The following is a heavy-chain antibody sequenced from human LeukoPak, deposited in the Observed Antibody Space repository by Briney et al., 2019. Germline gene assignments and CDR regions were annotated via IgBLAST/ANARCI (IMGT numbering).Heavy chain of an antibody. Sequence: GGSLRLSCAASGFTFSSYGMHWVRQAPGKGLGWVAVISYDGSNKYYADSVKGRFTISRDNSKNTLYLQMNSLRAEDTAVYYCAKIGTVEYYFDYWGQGTLVTVSS. D-gene: IGHD1/OR15-1a*01. CDR1: GFTFSSYG. CDR3: AKIGTVEYYFDY. J-gene: IGHJ4*02. CDR2: ISYDGSNK. V-gene: IGHV3-30*18.